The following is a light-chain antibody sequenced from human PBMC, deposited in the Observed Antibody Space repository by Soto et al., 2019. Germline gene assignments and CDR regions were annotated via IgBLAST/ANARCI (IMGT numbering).Light chain of an antibody. CDR1: QSVSSSY. Sequence: EIVLTQSPGTLSLSPGERATLSCRASQSVSSSYLAWYQQKPGQTPRLLIYGASSRATGIPDRFSASGSGTDFTLTISRLEPEDFALYYCQQYGNSPFTFGPGTKVDIK. CDR2: GAS. V-gene: IGKV3-20*01. CDR3: QQYGNSPFT. J-gene: IGKJ3*01.